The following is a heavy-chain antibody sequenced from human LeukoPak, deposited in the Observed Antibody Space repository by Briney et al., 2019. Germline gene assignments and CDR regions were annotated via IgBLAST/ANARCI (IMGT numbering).Heavy chain of an antibody. CDR3: AKLSAIGSSSAFDI. CDR1: GFTFSSYG. V-gene: IGHV3-30*18. Sequence: QPGGSLRLSCAASGFTFSSYGMHWVRQAPGEGLEWVAVISYDGSNKYYADSVKGRFTISRDNSKNTLYLQMNSLRAEDTAVYYCAKLSAIGSSSAFDIWGQGTMVTVSS. D-gene: IGHD6-6*01. J-gene: IGHJ3*02. CDR2: ISYDGSNK.